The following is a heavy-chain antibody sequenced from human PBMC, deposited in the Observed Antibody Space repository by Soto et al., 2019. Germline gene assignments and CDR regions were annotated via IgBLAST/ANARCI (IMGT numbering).Heavy chain of an antibody. CDR3: AREKMARFDP. CDR1: GGSISSGGYS. J-gene: IGHJ5*02. D-gene: IGHD2-8*01. Sequence: SETLSLTCAVSGGSISSGGYSWSWIRQPPGKGLEWIGYIYDSGSTSYNQYLKSRVTISIDGSKNQVSLKLKSVTAADTAVYYCAREKMARFDPWGQGTLVTVSS. CDR2: IYDSGST. V-gene: IGHV4-30-2*01.